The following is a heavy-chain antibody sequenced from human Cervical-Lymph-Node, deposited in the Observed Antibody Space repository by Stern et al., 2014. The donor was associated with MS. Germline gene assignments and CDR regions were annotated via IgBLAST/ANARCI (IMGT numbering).Heavy chain of an antibody. D-gene: IGHD3-10*01. Sequence: QVTLKESGPTLVKPTQTLTLTCRVSGFSLSTVGEGVGWIRQPPGKALEWLALIYWDDDRRYSPSLKCRLTITKDTSKNLVVLKMTNMDPLDTATYYCAHSSLSVGVSFDYWGQGTLITVSS. CDR2: IYWDDDR. CDR1: GFSLSTVGEG. J-gene: IGHJ4*02. V-gene: IGHV2-5*02. CDR3: AHSSLSVGVSFDY.